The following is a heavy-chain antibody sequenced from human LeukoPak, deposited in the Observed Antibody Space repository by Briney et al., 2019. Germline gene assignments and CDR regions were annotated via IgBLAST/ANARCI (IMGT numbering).Heavy chain of an antibody. CDR1: GFTFSSYA. J-gene: IGHJ3*02. CDR3: ARERREIYSSSWYELDAFDI. D-gene: IGHD6-13*01. Sequence: GGSLRLSCAASGFTFSSYAMHWVRQAPGKGLEWVAVISYDGSNKYYADSVKGRFTISRDNSKNTLYLQMNSLRPDDTAVYHCARERREIYSSSWYELDAFDIWGQGTMVTVSS. CDR2: ISYDGSNK. V-gene: IGHV3-30-3*01.